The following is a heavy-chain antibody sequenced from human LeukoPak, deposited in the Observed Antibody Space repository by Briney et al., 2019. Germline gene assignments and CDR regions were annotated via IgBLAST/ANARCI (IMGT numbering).Heavy chain of an antibody. J-gene: IGHJ6*03. Sequence: PGGSLRLSCAASGFTFSNYGMSWVRQAPGKGLEWVSSISGSGDSTYYAVSVKGRFTISRDNSKNTLYLQMNSLRAEDTAVYYCARGAGNYYYYYMDVWGKGTTVTISS. CDR2: ISGSGDST. CDR3: ARGAGNYYYYYMDV. V-gene: IGHV3-23*01. CDR1: GFTFSNYG. D-gene: IGHD1-26*01.